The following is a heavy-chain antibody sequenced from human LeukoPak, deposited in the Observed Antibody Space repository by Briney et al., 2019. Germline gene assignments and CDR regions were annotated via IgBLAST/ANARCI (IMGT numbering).Heavy chain of an antibody. Sequence: GGSLRLSCAASGFPFSSYGMHWVRQAPGKGLEWVAVLSYEGNNEYYADSVKGRFTISRDNSKNTLYLQMNSLRVEDTAVYYCAGSWFYRDYFEYWGQGTLVTVSS. V-gene: IGHV3-30*03. CDR3: AGSWFYRDYFEY. CDR2: LSYEGNNE. J-gene: IGHJ4*02. D-gene: IGHD3-10*01. CDR1: GFPFSSYG.